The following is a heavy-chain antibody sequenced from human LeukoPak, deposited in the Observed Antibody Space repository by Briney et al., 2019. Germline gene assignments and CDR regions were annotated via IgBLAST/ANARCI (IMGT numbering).Heavy chain of an antibody. CDR3: ARYTAQYYFDS. CDR2: IYCNGRT. V-gene: IGHV4-31*03. D-gene: IGHD4-11*01. J-gene: IGHJ4*02. CDR1: GGSISSDNYY. Sequence: SQTLSLTCTVSGGSISSDNYYWNWIRQHPGKGLEWIGYIYCNGRTFYNPSLMSRVTISIDSSRTQFSLQLNSVTAADTAVYYCARYTAQYYFDSWGQGTLVTVSS.